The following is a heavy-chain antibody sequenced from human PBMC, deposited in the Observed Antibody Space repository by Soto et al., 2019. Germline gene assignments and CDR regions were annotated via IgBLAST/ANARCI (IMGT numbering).Heavy chain of an antibody. V-gene: IGHV3-48*02. CDR3: ARDPPIVVVVAATPDNGMDV. D-gene: IGHD2-15*01. Sequence: PEGSLRLSCAASGFTFSSYSMNWVRQAPGKGLEWVSYISSSSSTIYYADSVKGRFTISRDNAKNSLYLQMNSLRDEDTAVYYCARDPPIVVVVAATPDNGMDVWGQGTTVIVSS. J-gene: IGHJ6*02. CDR1: GFTFSSYS. CDR2: ISSSSSTI.